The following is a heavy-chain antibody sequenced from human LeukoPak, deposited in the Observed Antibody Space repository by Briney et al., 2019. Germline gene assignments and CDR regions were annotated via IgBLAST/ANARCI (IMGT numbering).Heavy chain of an antibody. CDR3: AKDGIRDVLRFLEWSNFDY. V-gene: IGHV3-30*02. Sequence: TGGSLRLSCAASGFTFSSYGMHWVRQAPGKGLEWVAFIRYDGSNKYYADSVKGRFTISRDNSKNTLYLQMNSLRAEDTAVYYCAKDGIRDVLRFLEWSNFDYWGQGTLVTVSS. J-gene: IGHJ4*02. CDR2: IRYDGSNK. D-gene: IGHD3-3*01. CDR1: GFTFSSYG.